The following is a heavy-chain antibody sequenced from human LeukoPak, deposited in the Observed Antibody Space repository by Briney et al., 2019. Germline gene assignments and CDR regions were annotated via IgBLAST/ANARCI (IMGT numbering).Heavy chain of an antibody. J-gene: IGHJ4*02. V-gene: IGHV4-59*08. Sequence: NPSETLSLTCTVSGGSISSYYWSWIRQPPGEGLEWIGYIYYSGSTNYNPSLKSRVTISVDTSKNQFSLKLSSVTAADTAVYYCARRDIVATISTWGQGTLVTVSS. CDR2: IYYSGST. D-gene: IGHD5-12*01. CDR3: ARRDIVATIST. CDR1: GGSISSYY.